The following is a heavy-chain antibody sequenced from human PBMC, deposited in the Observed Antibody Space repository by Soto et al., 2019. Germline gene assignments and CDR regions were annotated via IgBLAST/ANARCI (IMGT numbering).Heavy chain of an antibody. CDR2: ISSSSSYI. CDR3: ARCITIFGKWYRGYFDY. Sequence: EVQLVESGGGLVKPGGSLRLSCAASGFTFSSYSMNWVRQAPGKGLEWVSSISSSSSYIYYADSVKGRFTISRDNAKNSLYLQMNSLRAEDTAVYYCARCITIFGKWYRGYFDYWGQGTLVTVSS. CDR1: GFTFSSYS. D-gene: IGHD3-3*01. V-gene: IGHV3-21*01. J-gene: IGHJ4*02.